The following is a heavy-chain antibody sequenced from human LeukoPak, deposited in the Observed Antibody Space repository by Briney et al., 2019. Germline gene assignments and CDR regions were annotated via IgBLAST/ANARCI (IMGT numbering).Heavy chain of an antibody. Sequence: GGSLRLSCAASGFAFSTYNMNWVRQTPGKGLEWVSSITSTSTYIYYADSVKGRFTISRDNAKNSLYLQMNSLRAEDTAVYYCARDQSYYGVWGQGTLVTVSS. V-gene: IGHV3-21*04. CDR3: ARDQSYYGV. CDR2: ITSTSTYI. CDR1: GFAFSTYN. J-gene: IGHJ4*02. D-gene: IGHD3-3*01.